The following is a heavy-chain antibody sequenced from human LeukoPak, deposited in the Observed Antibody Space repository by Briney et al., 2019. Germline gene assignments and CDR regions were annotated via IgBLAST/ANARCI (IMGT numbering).Heavy chain of an antibody. CDR3: AKGYCSGGSCPSAPFYFDY. V-gene: IGHV3-74*01. J-gene: IGHJ4*02. CDR2: INSDGSST. CDR1: GFTFSSYW. Sequence: GGSLRLSCAASGFTFSSYWMHWVRQAPAKGLVWVSRINSDGSSTSYADSVKGRFTISRDNAKNTLYLQMNSLRAEDTAVYYCAKGYCSGGSCPSAPFYFDYWGQGTLVTVSS. D-gene: IGHD2-15*01.